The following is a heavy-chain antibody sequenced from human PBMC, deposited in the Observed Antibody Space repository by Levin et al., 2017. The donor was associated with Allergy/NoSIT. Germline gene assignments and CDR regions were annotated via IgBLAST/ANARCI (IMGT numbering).Heavy chain of an antibody. V-gene: IGHV3-15*01. CDR1: GITFSNAW. CDR3: TTYSSSWYYFDY. D-gene: IGHD6-13*01. Sequence: GGSLRLSCAASGITFSNAWMSWARQAPGKGLEWVGRIKSKTDGGTTEYAAPVKGRFTISRDDSKNTLYLQMNSLTTEDTAVYFCTTYSSSWYYFDYWGQGTLVTVSS. J-gene: IGHJ4*02. CDR2: IKSKTDGGTT.